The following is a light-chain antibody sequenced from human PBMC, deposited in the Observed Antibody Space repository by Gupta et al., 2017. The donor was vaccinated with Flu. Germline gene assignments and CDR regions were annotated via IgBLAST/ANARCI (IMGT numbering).Light chain of an antibody. Sequence: DIVMTQSPESLAVSLGEEATINCKSSQTILHSSNNKNYLAWYQHKAGQSPKLLIYWASTRDSGVPDRFTGGGSGTEFTLTINSLQAEDVAVYYCQQDDNLPLTFGGGTKVEI. CDR2: WAS. CDR3: QQDDNLPLT. V-gene: IGKV4-1*01. CDR1: QTILHSSNNKNY. J-gene: IGKJ4*01.